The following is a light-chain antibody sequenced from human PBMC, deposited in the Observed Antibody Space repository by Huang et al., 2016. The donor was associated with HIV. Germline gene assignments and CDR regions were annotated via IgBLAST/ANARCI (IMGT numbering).Light chain of an antibody. V-gene: IGKV3-15*01. CDR3: QQYNNWPPVT. CDR1: QSVSSN. Sequence: EIVMTQSPATLSVSPGGRATLSCRASQSVSSNLAWYQQKPGQAPRRLIYGASTRATGIPVRFSGSGSGTEFTLTISSLQSEDFAVYYCQQYNNWPPVTFGGGTKVEIK. J-gene: IGKJ4*01. CDR2: GAS.